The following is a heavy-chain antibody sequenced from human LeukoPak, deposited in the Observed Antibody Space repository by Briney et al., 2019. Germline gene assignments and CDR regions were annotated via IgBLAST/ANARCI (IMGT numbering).Heavy chain of an antibody. V-gene: IGHV1-18*01. CDR2: ISAYNGNT. D-gene: IGHD6-13*01. Sequence: GASVKVSCKASGYTFTSYGISWVRQTPGQGLEWMGWISAYNGNTNYAQKLQGRVTMTTDTSTSTAYMELRRLRSDDTAVYYCARCLLFSFEPYSSPSFDPWGQGTLVTVSS. CDR1: GYTFTSYG. J-gene: IGHJ5*02. CDR3: ARCLLFSFEPYSSPSFDP.